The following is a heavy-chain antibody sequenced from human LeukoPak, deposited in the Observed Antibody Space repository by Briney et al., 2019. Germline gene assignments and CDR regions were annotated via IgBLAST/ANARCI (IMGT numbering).Heavy chain of an antibody. CDR3: AREKQGYNYDVFDY. CDR2: TYYRSQWYN. V-gene: IGHV6-1*01. Sequence: SQTLSLTCAISGDSVSNNSAAWNWIRQSPSRGLEWLGRTYYRSQWYNHYAVSVRSRITINSDTSKNQFSLQLNSVTPADTAVYYCAREKQGYNYDVFDYWGQGTLVTVSS. CDR1: GDSVSNNSAA. D-gene: IGHD5-18*01. J-gene: IGHJ4*02.